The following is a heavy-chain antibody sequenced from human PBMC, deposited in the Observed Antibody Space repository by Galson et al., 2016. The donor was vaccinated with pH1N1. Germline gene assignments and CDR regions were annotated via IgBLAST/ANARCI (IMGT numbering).Heavy chain of an antibody. V-gene: IGHV4-38-2*01. D-gene: IGHD3-22*01. CDR2: IYHSGST. CDR3: ATFTMTISFDAFHI. CDR1: GYSISSGSY. J-gene: IGHJ3*02. Sequence: LSLTCAFSGYSISSGSYRGWIRPPPRKGLEWIGSIYHSGSTYYNPSLTSRVTISTDTSKNHFSLQLSTVTAAATAIYYCATFTMTISFDAFHIWGQGTVVTVSS.